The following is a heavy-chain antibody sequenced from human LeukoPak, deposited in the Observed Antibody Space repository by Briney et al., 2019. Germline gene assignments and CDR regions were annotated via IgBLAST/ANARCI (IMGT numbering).Heavy chain of an antibody. CDR1: GFTVSNNY. J-gene: IGHJ4*02. Sequence: GGSLRVSCVGSGFTVSNNYMSWVRQAPGKGLEWVSVISTGGTTYYADSVKGRFTTSRDNSKNTLYLQMNSLRAEDTAVYYCAKRWDDSSGYYPDYWGQGTLVTVSS. CDR2: ISTGGTT. V-gene: IGHV3-66*01. D-gene: IGHD3-22*01. CDR3: AKRWDDSSGYYPDY.